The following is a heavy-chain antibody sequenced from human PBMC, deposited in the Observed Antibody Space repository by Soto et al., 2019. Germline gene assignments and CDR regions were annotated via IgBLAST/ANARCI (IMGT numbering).Heavy chain of an antibody. CDR1: GFTFSSYA. D-gene: IGHD4-17*01. J-gene: IGHJ6*02. CDR3: ARDKGFGTHDYGDYVTDTTTNYYYYGMDV. CDR2: ISYDGSNK. V-gene: IGHV3-30-3*01. Sequence: PGGSLRLSCAASGFTFSSYAMHWVRQAPGKGLEWVAVISYDGSNKYYADSVKGRFTISRDNSKNTLYLQMNSLRAEDTAVYYCARDKGFGTHDYGDYVTDTTTNYYYYGMDVWGQGTTVTVSS.